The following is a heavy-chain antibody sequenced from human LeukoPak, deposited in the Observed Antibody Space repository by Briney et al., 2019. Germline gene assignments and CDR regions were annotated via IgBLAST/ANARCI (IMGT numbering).Heavy chain of an antibody. D-gene: IGHD3-3*01. Sequence: GGSLRLSCAASGFTFSSYWMSWVRQAAGKGLEWVANIKQDGSEKYYVDSVKGRFTISRDNAKNSLYLQMNSLRAEDTAVYYCARDHSAYYDFWSGYSPYYMDVWGKGTTVTVSS. J-gene: IGHJ6*03. V-gene: IGHV3-7*01. CDR2: IKQDGSEK. CDR1: GFTFSSYW. CDR3: ARDHSAYYDFWSGYSPYYMDV.